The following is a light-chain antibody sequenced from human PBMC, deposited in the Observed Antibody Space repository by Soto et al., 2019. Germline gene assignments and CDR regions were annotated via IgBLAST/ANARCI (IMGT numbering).Light chain of an antibody. Sequence: DIQMTQSPSSLSASVGDRVTITWRASQGISTYLNWYQQKPGKAPKLLIYAASSLQSGVPSRFSGSGSETDFTLTISSLQPEDFATYSCQQSYSTTWTFSQGTKVDIK. CDR1: QGISTY. CDR3: QQSYSTTWT. J-gene: IGKJ1*01. V-gene: IGKV1-39*01. CDR2: AAS.